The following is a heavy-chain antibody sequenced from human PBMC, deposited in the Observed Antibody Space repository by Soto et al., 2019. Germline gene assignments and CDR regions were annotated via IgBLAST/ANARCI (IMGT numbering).Heavy chain of an antibody. CDR3: AREGNGGFGNNWFDP. J-gene: IGHJ5*02. V-gene: IGHV4-59*12. Sequence: SETLSLTCTVSGGSISNYYWSWVRQPPWKGLEWIGYIYDSGSTNYNPSLKSRVTISVDTSKNQFSLRLSSVTAADTAVYYCAREGNGGFGNNWFDPWGQGTLVTV. D-gene: IGHD3-10*01. CDR2: IYDSGST. CDR1: GGSISNYY.